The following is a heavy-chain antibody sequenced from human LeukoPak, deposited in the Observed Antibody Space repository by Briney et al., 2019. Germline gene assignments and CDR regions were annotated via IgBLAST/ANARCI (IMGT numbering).Heavy chain of an antibody. D-gene: IGHD4-17*01. Sequence: GGSLRLSCAAPGFTFSSYAMHWVRQAPGKGLEWVAVISYDGSNKYYADSVKGRFTISRDNSKNTLYLQMNSLRAEDTAVYYCARAQRGGMTTVTIIDYWGQGTLVTVSS. J-gene: IGHJ4*02. V-gene: IGHV3-30*04. CDR3: ARAQRGGMTTVTIIDY. CDR1: GFTFSSYA. CDR2: ISYDGSNK.